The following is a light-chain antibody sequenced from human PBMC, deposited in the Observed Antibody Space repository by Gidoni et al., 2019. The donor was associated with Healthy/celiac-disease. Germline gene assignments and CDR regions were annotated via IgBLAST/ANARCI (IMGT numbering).Light chain of an antibody. CDR1: QSVSSN. J-gene: IGKJ4*01. Sequence: EIVMTQSPATLSVSPGERATLSCRASQSVSSNLSWYQQKPVHAPRLLIYGASTRATCIPALFSGSGSGTEFTLTISILQSEDFAFYYCQQYNNWPLTFGGGTKVEIK. CDR2: GAS. CDR3: QQYNNWPLT. V-gene: IGKV3-15*01.